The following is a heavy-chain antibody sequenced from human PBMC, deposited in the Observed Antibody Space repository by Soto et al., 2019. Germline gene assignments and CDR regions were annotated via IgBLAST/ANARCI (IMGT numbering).Heavy chain of an antibody. D-gene: IGHD1-26*01. J-gene: IGHJ3*02. CDR1: GGSLSGYF. Sequence: QVQLQQWGAGLLKPSETLSLTCGVFGGSLSGYFWSWIRQPPGKGLEWIGEINDNGGTNYNPSLESRVTRSVDTSKNHFSLKLPSIIAADTAVYFCARAGFSGPYDAFDIWGQGTMVTVSS. V-gene: IGHV4-34*01. CDR3: ARAGFSGPYDAFDI. CDR2: INDNGGT.